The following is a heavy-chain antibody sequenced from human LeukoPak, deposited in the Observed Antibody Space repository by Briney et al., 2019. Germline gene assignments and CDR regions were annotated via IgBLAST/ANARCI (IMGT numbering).Heavy chain of an antibody. Sequence: GGSLRLSCAASGFTFSSYSMNWVRQAPGKGLEWVSSISSSSSYIYYADSVKGRFTISRDNGKNSLYLQMNSLRAEDTAVYYCASRREIYYDSSGYYFDYWGQGTLVTVSS. D-gene: IGHD3-22*01. V-gene: IGHV3-21*01. CDR1: GFTFSSYS. CDR2: ISSSSSYI. J-gene: IGHJ4*02. CDR3: ASRREIYYDSSGYYFDY.